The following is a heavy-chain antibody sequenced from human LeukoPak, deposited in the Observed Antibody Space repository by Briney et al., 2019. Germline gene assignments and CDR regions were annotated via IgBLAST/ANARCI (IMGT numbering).Heavy chain of an antibody. D-gene: IGHD2-15*01. CDR2: IYHSGST. J-gene: IGHJ4*02. Sequence: SETLSLTCTVSGYSISSGYYWGWIRQPPGKGLEWIGSIYHSGSTYYNPSLKSRVTISVDTSKNQFSLKLSSVTAADTAVYYCAGDQRGRLRTFDYWGQGTLVTVSS. V-gene: IGHV4-38-2*02. CDR1: GYSISSGYY. CDR3: AGDQRGRLRTFDY.